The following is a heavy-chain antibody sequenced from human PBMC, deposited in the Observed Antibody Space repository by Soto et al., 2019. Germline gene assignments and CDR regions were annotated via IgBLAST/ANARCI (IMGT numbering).Heavy chain of an antibody. CDR3: ARPVGRYSGYDPRNYYYYGMDV. CDR2: IYYSGST. D-gene: IGHD5-12*01. V-gene: IGHV4-39*01. CDR1: GRSITSSSYY. Sequence: TSETLSLTCTVSGRSITSSSYYWGWIRQPPGKGLEWIGTIYYSGSTHYNPSLKSRVTISVDTSKNQFSLNLSSVTAADTAVYYCARPVGRYSGYDPRNYYYYGMDVWGQGTTVTVSS. J-gene: IGHJ6*02.